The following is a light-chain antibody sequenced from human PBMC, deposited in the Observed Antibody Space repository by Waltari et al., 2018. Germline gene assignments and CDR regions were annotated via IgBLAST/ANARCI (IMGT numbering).Light chain of an antibody. V-gene: IGKV1-16*01. CDR1: QGINNY. CDR3: QQHNINPYS. J-gene: IGKJ2*03. CDR2: KAS. Sequence: DIQMTQSPSSLSASVGDRVTITCRASQGINNYLAWYQQKPGKAPNLLIYKASTLQSGVPSRLSGSGSGTDFTLTISSLQPEDFATYYCQQHNINPYSFGQGTKVEIK.